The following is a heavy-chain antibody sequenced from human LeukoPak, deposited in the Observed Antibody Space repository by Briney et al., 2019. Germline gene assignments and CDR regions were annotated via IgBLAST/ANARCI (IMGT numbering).Heavy chain of an antibody. V-gene: IGHV4-59*01. Sequence: SETLSLTCTVSGGSISSYYWSWIRQPPGKGLEWIGYIYYSGSTNYNPSLKSRVTISVDTSKNQFSLKLSSVTAADTAVYYCARGGLRSSGWYGGYFQHWGQGTLVTVSS. CDR2: IYYSGST. J-gene: IGHJ1*01. CDR3: ARGGLRSSGWYGGYFQH. CDR1: GGSISSYY. D-gene: IGHD6-19*01.